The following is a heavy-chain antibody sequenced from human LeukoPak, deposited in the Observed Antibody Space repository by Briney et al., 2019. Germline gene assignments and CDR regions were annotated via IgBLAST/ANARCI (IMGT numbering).Heavy chain of an antibody. CDR1: GYTFTGYY. CDR2: INPNSGGT. Sequence: ASVKVSCKASGYTFTGYYMHWVRQAPGQGLEWMGWINPNSGGTNYAQKFQGRVTMTRDTSISTAYMELNRLRSDDTAVYYCARDPYGDYVAGDFYYGMDVWGQGTTVTVSS. CDR3: ARDPYGDYVAGDFYYGMDV. D-gene: IGHD4-17*01. V-gene: IGHV1-2*02. J-gene: IGHJ6*02.